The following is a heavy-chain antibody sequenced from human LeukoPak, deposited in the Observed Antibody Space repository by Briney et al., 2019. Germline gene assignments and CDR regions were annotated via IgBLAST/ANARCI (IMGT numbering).Heavy chain of an antibody. Sequence: GGSLRLSCAASGFTFSSYEMNWVRQAPGKGLEWVSYISSSGSTIYYADSVKGRFTISRDNAKNSLYLQMNSLRAEDTAIYYCAKEYTGTFSPFPSYFDNWGQGTLVTVSS. V-gene: IGHV3-48*03. CDR3: AKEYTGTFSPFPSYFDN. J-gene: IGHJ4*02. CDR2: ISSSGSTI. D-gene: IGHD1-26*01. CDR1: GFTFSSYE.